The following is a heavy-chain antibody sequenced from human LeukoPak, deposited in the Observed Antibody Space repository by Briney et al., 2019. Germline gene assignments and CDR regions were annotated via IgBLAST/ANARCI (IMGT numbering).Heavy chain of an antibody. J-gene: IGHJ3*02. CDR1: GFTFSSYS. V-gene: IGHV3-21*04. D-gene: IGHD2-21*01. Sequence: GGSLRLSCAASGFTFSSYSMNWVRQAPGKGLEWVSSISSSSSYIYYADSVKGRFTISRDNAKNSLYLQMNSLRAEDTAVYYCARLLKGHDAFDIWGQGTMVTVSS. CDR2: ISSSSSYI. CDR3: ARLLKGHDAFDI.